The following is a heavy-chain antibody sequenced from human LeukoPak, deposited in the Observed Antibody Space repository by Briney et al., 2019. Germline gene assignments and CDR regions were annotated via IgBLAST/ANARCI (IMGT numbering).Heavy chain of an antibody. V-gene: IGHV3-23*01. Sequence: PGQSLRLSCAASGFTFSSSWMHWVRQGPGKGLEWVSAISADGGSTYYADSVKGRFTISRDNSKNTMYLQMNSLRAEDTAVYYCAKGGWFDDWGQGTLVTVSS. D-gene: IGHD3-10*01. CDR3: AKGGWFDD. CDR2: ISADGGST. J-gene: IGHJ5*02. CDR1: GFTFSSSW.